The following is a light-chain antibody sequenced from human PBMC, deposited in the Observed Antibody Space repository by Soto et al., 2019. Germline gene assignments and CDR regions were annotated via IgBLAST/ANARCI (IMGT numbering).Light chain of an antibody. CDR1: ESVSTK. Sequence: ELVMTQSPATLSVSPGERATLSCRATESVSTKLAWYQQKPGQAPRLLIYGASTRATAIPARFSGSGSGTEFTLTISSLQSEDFEVYYCQHYNNWPFTFGPGTKVDIK. J-gene: IGKJ3*01. V-gene: IGKV3-15*01. CDR2: GAS. CDR3: QHYNNWPFT.